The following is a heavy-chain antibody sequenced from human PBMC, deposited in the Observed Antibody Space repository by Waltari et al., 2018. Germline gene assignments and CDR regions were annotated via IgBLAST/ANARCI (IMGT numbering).Heavy chain of an antibody. J-gene: IGHJ4*02. D-gene: IGHD3-3*02. CDR2: ISVNSEYI. V-gene: IGHV3-21*02. CDR3: ASLASI. Sequence: EVQLVESGGGPVKPGGSLRLSCAASGFSFSIYPMSWVRQAPGKGLEWVAFISVNSEYIFYADSVRGRFTISRDNAKNSLYLQMNSLTAEDTAVYYCASLASIWGQGTLVTVSS. CDR1: GFSFSIYP.